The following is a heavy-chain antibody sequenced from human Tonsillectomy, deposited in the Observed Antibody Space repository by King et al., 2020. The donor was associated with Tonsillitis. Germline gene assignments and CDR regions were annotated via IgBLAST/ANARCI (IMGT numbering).Heavy chain of an antibody. CDR1: GGSISSSSYY. D-gene: IGHD6-19*01. V-gene: IGHV4-39*01. CDR2: IYYSGST. CDR3: ARIAVATMVAGF. J-gene: IGHJ4*02. Sequence: QLQESGPGLVKPSETLSLTCTVSGGSISSSSYYWGWIRQPPGKGLEWIGSIYYSGSTNYNSSLKSRVTISVDTSKTQFSLKLSSVTAADTAVYYCARIAVATMVAGFWGQGTLVTVSS.